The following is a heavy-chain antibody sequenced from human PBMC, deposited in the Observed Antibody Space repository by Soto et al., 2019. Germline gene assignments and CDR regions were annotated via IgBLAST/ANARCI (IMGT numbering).Heavy chain of an antibody. J-gene: IGHJ4*02. CDR3: ASDRGSGPVN. CDR2: SIPLFGIT. D-gene: IGHD3-10*01. Sequence: QVQLVQSGAEVKKPGSSVKVSCKASGGTFSSHGFNWVRQAPGQGLEWIGGSIPLFGITNHTQKFQDRITLTADASTPTASMQLSGPGSDDKAFYYCASDRGSGPVNWGPGTLLTVSS. V-gene: IGHV1-69*12. CDR1: GGTFSSHG.